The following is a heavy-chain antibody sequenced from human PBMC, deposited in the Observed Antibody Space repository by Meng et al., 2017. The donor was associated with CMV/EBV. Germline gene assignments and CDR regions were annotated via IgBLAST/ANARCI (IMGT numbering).Heavy chain of an antibody. CDR1: GGSFSGYY. D-gene: IGHD2-2*01. Sequence: SQTLSLTCAVYGGSFSGYYWNWIRQPPGKGLEWIGEINHSGSTNYNPSLKSRVTISVDTSKNQFSLKLSSVTAADTAVYYCARGRYCSSTSCYGMDVWGQGTTVTVSS. CDR2: INHSGST. V-gene: IGHV4-34*01. CDR3: ARGRYCSSTSCYGMDV. J-gene: IGHJ6*02.